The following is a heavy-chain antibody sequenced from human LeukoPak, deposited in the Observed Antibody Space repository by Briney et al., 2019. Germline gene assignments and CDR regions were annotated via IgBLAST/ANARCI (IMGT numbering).Heavy chain of an antibody. J-gene: IGHJ6*02. Sequence: GGSLRLSCAASGFTFSSYAIHWVRQAPGKGLEWVAVISYDGSNKYYADSVKGRFTISRDNSKNTLYLQMNSLRAEDTAVYYCARERPREHSYGYYYYGMDVWGQGTTVTVSS. V-gene: IGHV3-30-3*01. CDR1: GFTFSSYA. D-gene: IGHD5-18*01. CDR2: ISYDGSNK. CDR3: ARERPREHSYGYYYYGMDV.